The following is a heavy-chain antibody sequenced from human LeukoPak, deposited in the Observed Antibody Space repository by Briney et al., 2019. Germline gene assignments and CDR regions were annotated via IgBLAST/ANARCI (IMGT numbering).Heavy chain of an antibody. CDR2: NYTSGST. D-gene: IGHD3-10*01. J-gene: IGHJ3*02. CDR3: ARSLLLWFGELSDAFDI. Sequence: SETLSLTCTVSGGSISSYYWSWIRQPAGKGLEWMGRNYTSGSTKYNTPPKSRVTMSVDTSKNQFSLKLSSVTDADTAVYYCARSLLLWFGELSDAFDIWGQGTMVTVSS. CDR1: GGSISSYY. V-gene: IGHV4-4*07.